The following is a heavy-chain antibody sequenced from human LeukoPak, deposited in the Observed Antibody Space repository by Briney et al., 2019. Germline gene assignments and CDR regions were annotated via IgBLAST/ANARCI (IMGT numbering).Heavy chain of an antibody. CDR2: INSDGSST. J-gene: IGHJ4*02. V-gene: IGHV3-74*01. D-gene: IGHD3-22*01. Sequence: GGSLRLSCAASGSTFSSYWMHWVRQAPGKGLVWVSRINSDGSSTTYADSVKDRFTISRDNAKNSLYLQMNSLRAEDTAVYYCARGPARYYESSGPDYWGQGTLVTVSS. CDR1: GSTFSSYW. CDR3: ARGPARYYESSGPDY.